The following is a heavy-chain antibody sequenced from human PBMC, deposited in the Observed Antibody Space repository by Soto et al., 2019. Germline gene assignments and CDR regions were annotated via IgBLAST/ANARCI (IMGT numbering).Heavy chain of an antibody. Sequence: PSETLSLTCTVSGGSISSGGYYWSWIRQHPGKGLEWIGYIYYSGSTYYNPSLKSRVTISVDTSKNQFSLKLSSVTAADTAVYYCARMLIFGVVIMAPRYYGMDVWGQGTTVTSP. J-gene: IGHJ6*02. CDR3: ARMLIFGVVIMAPRYYGMDV. D-gene: IGHD3-3*01. CDR2: IYYSGST. V-gene: IGHV4-31*03. CDR1: GGSISSGGYY.